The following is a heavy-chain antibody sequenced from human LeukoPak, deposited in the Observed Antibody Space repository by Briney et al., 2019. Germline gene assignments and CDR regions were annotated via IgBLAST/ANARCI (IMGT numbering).Heavy chain of an antibody. Sequence: SETLSLTCRVSGGSITSGSYYGSWIRQTAGKGLEWIGRIYASASGSTNYNPSLKGRVTISLDTSKSQFSLKLTSVTAAETAVYYCAGFPAAIRAYYYYMDVWGKGTTVTVSS. V-gene: IGHV4-61*02. CDR1: GGSITSGSYY. CDR2: IYASASGST. CDR3: AGFPAAIRAYYYYMDV. D-gene: IGHD2-2*02. J-gene: IGHJ6*03.